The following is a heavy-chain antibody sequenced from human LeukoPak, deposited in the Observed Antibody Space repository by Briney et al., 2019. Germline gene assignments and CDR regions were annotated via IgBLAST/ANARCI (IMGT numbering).Heavy chain of an antibody. V-gene: IGHV3-21*01. J-gene: IGHJ4*02. Sequence: GGSLRLSCAASGFTFSSYTMNWVRQAPGKGLEWVSSITSSSTYIYYADSVKGRFTISRDNAKNSLYLQMNSLRAEDTAVYYCARGNYQLLYSFDYWGQGTLVTVSS. CDR3: ARGNYQLLYSFDY. D-gene: IGHD2-2*01. CDR1: GFTFSSYT. CDR2: ITSSSTYI.